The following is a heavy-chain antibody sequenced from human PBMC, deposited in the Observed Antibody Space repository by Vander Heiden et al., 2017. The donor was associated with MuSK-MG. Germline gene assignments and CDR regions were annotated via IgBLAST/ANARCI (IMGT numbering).Heavy chain of an antibody. V-gene: IGHV3-33*06. CDR2: IWFDGAIK. CDR3: AKVRCEREGCMLIDS. J-gene: IGHJ4*02. D-gene: IGHD2-8*01. Sequence: QVQLEESGGGVIQPGRSLRLSCAASGFFFPNYAMHWVRQTPGKGLEWVAVIWFDGAIKFYGDSVKGRFTVSRDNSENTLFLQMNQLTPEDTGIYYCAKVRCEREGCMLIDSWGQGTLVTVSS. CDR1: GFFFPNYA.